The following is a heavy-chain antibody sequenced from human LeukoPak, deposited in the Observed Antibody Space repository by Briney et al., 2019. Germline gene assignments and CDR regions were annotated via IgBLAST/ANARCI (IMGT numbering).Heavy chain of an antibody. Sequence: PGGSLRLSCAASGFTFSSYWMHWVRQAPGKGLVWVSRINSDGSSTSYADSVKGRFTISRDNAKNTLYLQMNSLRAEDTAVYYCARDHYYDSGGYYLYYWGQGTLVTVSS. J-gene: IGHJ4*02. CDR3: ARDHYYDSGGYYLYY. CDR2: INSDGSST. V-gene: IGHV3-74*01. CDR1: GFTFSSYW. D-gene: IGHD3-22*01.